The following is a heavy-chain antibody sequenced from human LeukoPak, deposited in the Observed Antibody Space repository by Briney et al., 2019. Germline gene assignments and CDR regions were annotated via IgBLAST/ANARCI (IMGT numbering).Heavy chain of an antibody. V-gene: IGHV3-23*01. J-gene: IGHJ4*02. CDR2: ISGSGGST. CDR1: GFTFSSYA. Sequence: GGSLGLSCAASGFTFSSYAMSWVRQAPGKGLEWVSAISGSGGSTYYADSVKGRFTISRDNSKNTLYLQINRLRAADTAVYYCAKDAVRSYAIDYWGQGTLVTVSS. CDR3: AKDAVRSYAIDY. D-gene: IGHD3-10*01.